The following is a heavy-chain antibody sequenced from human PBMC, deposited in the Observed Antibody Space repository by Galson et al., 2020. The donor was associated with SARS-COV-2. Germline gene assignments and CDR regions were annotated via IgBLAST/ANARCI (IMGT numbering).Heavy chain of an antibody. D-gene: IGHD6-6*01. CDR1: GFSFSSNA. V-gene: IGHV3-30*09. J-gene: IGHJ4*02. Sequence: IDQLGESLKISCVASGFSFSSNAMHWVRQAPGKGLEWVAVIPNDGNKKYYIDSVKGRFAISRDNSENTVYMQMNSLTAADTAMYFCATERYSGSRGLDSGGGGILVTVSS. CDR3: ATERYSGSRGLDS. CDR2: IPNDGNKK.